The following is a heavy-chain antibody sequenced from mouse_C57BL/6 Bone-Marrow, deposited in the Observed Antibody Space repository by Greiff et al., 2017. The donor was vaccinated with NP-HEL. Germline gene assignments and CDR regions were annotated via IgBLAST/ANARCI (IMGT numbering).Heavy chain of an antibody. Sequence: QVQLQQSGAELARPGASVKLSCKASGYTFTSYGISWVKQRTGQGLEWIGEIYPRSGNTYYNEKFKGKATLTADKSSSTAYMELRSLTSEDSAVYFCARGTLWDFDYWGQGTTLTVSS. CDR2: IYPRSGNT. J-gene: IGHJ2*01. V-gene: IGHV1-81*01. CDR3: ARGTLWDFDY. D-gene: IGHD1-1*02. CDR1: GYTFTSYG.